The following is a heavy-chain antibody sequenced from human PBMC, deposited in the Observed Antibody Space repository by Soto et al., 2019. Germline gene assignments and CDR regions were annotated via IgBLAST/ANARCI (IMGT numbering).Heavy chain of an antibody. CDR1: GGSISSGGYY. CDR2: IYYSGST. CDR3: ARESHIVVVTANTDDAFDI. V-gene: IGHV4-31*03. D-gene: IGHD2-21*02. Sequence: QVQLQESGPGLVKPSQTLSLTCTVSGGSISSGGYYWSWIRQHPGKGLEWIGYIYYSGSTYYNPSLKSRVTISVDTSKNQFSLKLSSVTAADTAVYYCARESHIVVVTANTDDAFDIWGQGTMVTVSS. J-gene: IGHJ3*02.